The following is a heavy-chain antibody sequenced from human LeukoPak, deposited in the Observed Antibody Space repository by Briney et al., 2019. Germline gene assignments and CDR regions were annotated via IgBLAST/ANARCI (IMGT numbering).Heavy chain of an antibody. CDR1: GYSISSGYY. CDR3: ARCPRGRESGYYPDY. CDR2: IYHSGST. V-gene: IGHV4-38-2*02. D-gene: IGHD3-22*01. Sequence: SETLSLTCTVSGYSISSGYYWGWIRQPPGKGLEWIGSIYHSGSTYYNPSLKSRVTISVDTSKNQFSLKLSSVTAADTAVYYCARCPRGRESGYYPDYWGQGTLVTVSS. J-gene: IGHJ4*02.